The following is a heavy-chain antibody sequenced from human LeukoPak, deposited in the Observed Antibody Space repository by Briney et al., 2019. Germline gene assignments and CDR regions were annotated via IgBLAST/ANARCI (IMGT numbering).Heavy chain of an antibody. J-gene: IGHJ4*02. Sequence: ASVKVSCKASGYTFTGYYMHWVRQAPGQGLEWMGWINPNSGGTNYAQKFQGRVTMTRDTSISTACMELSRLRSDDTAVYYCASDYYDSSGYYYVPFDYWGQGTLVTVSS. V-gene: IGHV1-2*02. D-gene: IGHD3-22*01. CDR3: ASDYYDSSGYYYVPFDY. CDR1: GYTFTGYY. CDR2: INPNSGGT.